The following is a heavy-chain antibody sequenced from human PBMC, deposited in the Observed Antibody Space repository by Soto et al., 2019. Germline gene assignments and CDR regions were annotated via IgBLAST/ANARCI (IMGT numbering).Heavy chain of an antibody. J-gene: IGHJ6*02. V-gene: IGHV3-23*01. Sequence: EVQLLESGGGLVQPGGSLRLSCAASGFTFSSFALNWVRQAPGKGLEWVSIISGSADSTCYADSVKGRFTITRDNSKNMLYLKINSLRAEDTAVYYCAKTRGAMIYAISVYGMDVWGQGTTVTVSS. CDR3: AKTRGAMIYAISVYGMDV. CDR2: ISGSADST. D-gene: IGHD2-8*01. CDR1: GFTFSSFA.